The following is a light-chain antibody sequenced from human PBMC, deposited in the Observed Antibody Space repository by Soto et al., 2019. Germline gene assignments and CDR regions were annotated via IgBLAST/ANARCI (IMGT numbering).Light chain of an antibody. J-gene: IGLJ2*01. CDR3: CSYAGSSTVV. CDR2: EGS. CDR1: SSDVGSYKF. Sequence: QSALTQPASVSGSPGQSITISCTGTSSDVGSYKFVSWYQQHPVKATKLMIYEGSKRPSGVSHSFSGSKSGNTASLTISGLQAEDEADYYCCSYAGSSTVVFGGGTKLTVL. V-gene: IGLV2-23*01.